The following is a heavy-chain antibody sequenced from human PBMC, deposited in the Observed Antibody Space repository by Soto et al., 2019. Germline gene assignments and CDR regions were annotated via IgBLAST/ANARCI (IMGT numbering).Heavy chain of an antibody. D-gene: IGHD3-3*01. CDR2: IYYSGST. V-gene: IGHV4-31*03. CDR3: ARSFWSGYYDLLYYYYYGMDV. Sequence: LSLTCTVSGGSISSGGYYWSWIRQHPGKGLEWIGYIYYSGSTYYNPSLKSRVTISVDTSKNQFSLKLSSVTAADTAVYYCARSFWSGYYDLLYYYYYGMDVWGQGTTVTVSS. CDR1: GGSISSGGYY. J-gene: IGHJ6*02.